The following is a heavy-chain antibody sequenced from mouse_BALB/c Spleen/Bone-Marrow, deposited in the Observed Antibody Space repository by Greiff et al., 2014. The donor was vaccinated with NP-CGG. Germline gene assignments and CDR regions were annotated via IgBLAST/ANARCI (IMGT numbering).Heavy chain of an antibody. CDR2: INPSNGRT. D-gene: IGHD1-1*01. CDR3: ARLLLRFYALDY. CDR1: GYTFTSYW. J-gene: IGHJ4*01. Sequence: VQLQQSGAELVKPGASVKLSCKASGYTFTSYWIHWVKQRPGQGLEWIGEINPSNGRTNYNEKFKGKATLTVDKSSSTAYMQLSSLTSEDSAVYYCARLLLRFYALDYWGQGTSVTVSS. V-gene: IGHV1S81*02.